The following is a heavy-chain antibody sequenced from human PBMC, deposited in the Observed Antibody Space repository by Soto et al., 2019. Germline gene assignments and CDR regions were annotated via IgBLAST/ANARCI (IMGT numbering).Heavy chain of an antibody. CDR1: GFTFDDYA. CDR2: ISWNSGSI. CDR3: AKDIGGGGYDYDAFDI. J-gene: IGHJ3*02. D-gene: IGHD5-12*01. V-gene: IGHV3-9*01. Sequence: EVQLVESGGGLVQPGRSLRLSCAASGFTFDDYAMHWVRQAPGKGLEWVAGISWNSGSIGYADSVKGRFTSSRDNAKNSLYLQMNSLRAEDTALYYCAKDIGGGGYDYDAFDIWGQGTMVTVSS.